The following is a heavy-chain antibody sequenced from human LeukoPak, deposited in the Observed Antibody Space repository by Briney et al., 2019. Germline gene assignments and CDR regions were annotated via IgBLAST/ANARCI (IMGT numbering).Heavy chain of an antibody. D-gene: IGHD3-22*01. CDR1: GHSFTSYW. Sequence: GESLKISCYGTGHSFTSYWIGWVRQMPGKGLEWMGIIYPGDSDTRYSPSFQGQVTISADKSISTAYLKWSSLKASDTAMYYCARRDSSGYYYYFDYWGQGTLVTVSS. CDR2: IYPGDSDT. CDR3: ARRDSSGYYYYFDY. J-gene: IGHJ4*02. V-gene: IGHV5-51*01.